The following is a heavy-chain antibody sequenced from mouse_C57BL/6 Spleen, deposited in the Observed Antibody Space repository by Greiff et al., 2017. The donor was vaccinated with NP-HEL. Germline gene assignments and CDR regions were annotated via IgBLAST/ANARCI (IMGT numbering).Heavy chain of an antibody. J-gene: IGHJ1*03. CDR3: TREGYDYDGYFDV. V-gene: IGHV5-9-1*02. D-gene: IGHD2-4*01. CDR1: GFTFSSYA. CDR2: ISSGGDYI. Sequence: VQLKESGEGLVKPGGSLKLSCAASGFTFSSYAMSWVRQTPEKRLEWVAYISSGGDYIYYADTVKGRFTISRDNARNTLYLQMSSLKSEDTAMYYCTREGYDYDGYFDVWGTGTTVTVSS.